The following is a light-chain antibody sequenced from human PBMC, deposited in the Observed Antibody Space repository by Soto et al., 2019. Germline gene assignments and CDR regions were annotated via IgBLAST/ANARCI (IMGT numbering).Light chain of an antibody. CDR1: QSVSSSY. CDR2: GAS. V-gene: IGKV3-20*01. Sequence: EIVLTQSPGTLSLSPGERATLSCRASQSVSSSYLAWYQQKPGQAPRLLIYGASSRATGIPDRFSGSGSGTEFTLTISRLEPEDFVVYYCQQYGSSSGTFGQGTKLEIK. J-gene: IGKJ2*01. CDR3: QQYGSSSGT.